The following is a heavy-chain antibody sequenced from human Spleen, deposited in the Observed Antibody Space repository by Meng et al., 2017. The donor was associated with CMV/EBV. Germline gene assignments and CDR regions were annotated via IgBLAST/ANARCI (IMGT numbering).Heavy chain of an antibody. V-gene: IGHV4-59*01. J-gene: IGHJ5*02. CDR1: GGSISSYY. CDR3: ARGLYYDILTGYYIPKQFDP. Sequence: ESLKISCTVSGGSISSYYWSWIRQPPGKGLEWIGYIYYSGSTNYNPSLKSRVTISVDTSKNQFSLKLSSVTAADTAVYYCARGLYYDILTGYYIPKQFDPWGQGTLVTVSS. D-gene: IGHD3-9*01. CDR2: IYYSGST.